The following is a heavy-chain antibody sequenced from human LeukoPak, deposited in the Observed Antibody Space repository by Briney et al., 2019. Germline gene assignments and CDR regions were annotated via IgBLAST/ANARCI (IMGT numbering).Heavy chain of an antibody. V-gene: IGHV2-5*02. Sequence: ESGPTLVKPTQTLTLTCAFSGFSLSTSGVNVGWIRQPPGKALEFLALIYWDDDKRYSASLKARLRITKDTSRNQVVLTMTNIDPEDTATYYCAHCNPTAYSYDSSGYFFDYWGQGTLVIVSS. CDR3: AHCNPTAYSYDSSGYFFDY. CDR2: IYWDDDK. CDR1: GFSLSTSGVN. J-gene: IGHJ4*02. D-gene: IGHD3-22*01.